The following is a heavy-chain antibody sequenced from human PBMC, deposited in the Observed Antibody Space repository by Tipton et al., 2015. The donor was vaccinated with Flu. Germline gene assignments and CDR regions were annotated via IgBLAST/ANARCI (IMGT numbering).Heavy chain of an antibody. J-gene: IGHJ4*02. Sequence: QLVQSGGGLVQPGESLRLSCAASGSTVSSTYMNWVRQAPGKGLEWVSIIYTNDRQYHADSVKGRFTISRDISKNTLYLQMNRLRAEDTAVYYCAREGSDYESTGYEIPVYDSWGQGTLVSVSS. D-gene: IGHD3-22*01. V-gene: IGHV3-66*01. CDR3: AREGSDYESTGYEIPVYDS. CDR1: GSTVSSTY. CDR2: IYTNDRQ.